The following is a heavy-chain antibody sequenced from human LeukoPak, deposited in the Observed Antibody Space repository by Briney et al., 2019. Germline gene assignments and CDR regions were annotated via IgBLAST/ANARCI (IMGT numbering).Heavy chain of an antibody. CDR3: ARVSVAGYFQH. V-gene: IGHV7-4-1*02. D-gene: IGHD6-19*01. Sequence: ASVKVSCKASGYTFTNSAMNWVRQAPGQGLEWMGWINTNTGNPTYAQGFTGRFVFSLDTSVSTAYLQISSLKAEDTAVYYCARVSVAGYFQHWGQGTLVTVSS. CDR2: INTNTGNP. CDR1: GYTFTNSA. J-gene: IGHJ1*01.